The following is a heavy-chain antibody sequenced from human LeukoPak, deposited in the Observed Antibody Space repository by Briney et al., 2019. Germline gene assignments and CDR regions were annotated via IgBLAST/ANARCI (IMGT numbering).Heavy chain of an antibody. V-gene: IGHV3-53*01. CDR2: IYSGGST. Sequence: GGSLRLSCAASGFTVSSNYMSWVRQAPGKGLEWVSVIYSGGSTYYADSVKGRFTISRDNSKNTLYLQMNSLRAEDTAVYYCAREPKYSGGDCSPPSWGQGTLVTVSS. J-gene: IGHJ5*02. CDR1: GFTVSSNY. D-gene: IGHD2-21*02. CDR3: AREPKYSGGDCSPPS.